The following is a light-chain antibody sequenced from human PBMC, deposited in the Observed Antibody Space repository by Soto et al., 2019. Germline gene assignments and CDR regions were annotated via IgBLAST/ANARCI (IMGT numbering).Light chain of an antibody. J-gene: IGLJ1*01. CDR1: SSDVGGYNY. Sequence: QSALTQPASVSGSPGQSITISCTGTSSDVGGYNYVSWYQQNPGKAPKLMIYDVNNRPSGVSYRFSGSKSGNMASLTISGLQAEVEADYYCSSYTSSSTRVFGTGTKLTVL. V-gene: IGLV2-14*01. CDR2: DVN. CDR3: SSYTSSSTRV.